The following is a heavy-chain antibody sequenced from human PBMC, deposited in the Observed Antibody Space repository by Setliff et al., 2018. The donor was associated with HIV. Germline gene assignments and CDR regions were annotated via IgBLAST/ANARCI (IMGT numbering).Heavy chain of an antibody. CDR1: GDSINTHY. Sequence: SETLSLTCTVSGDSINTHYWSWIRQPPGKGLEWIGCISHSGNTNFNPSLNSRVTISLDTSKNQFSLRLTSLTAADTAIYYCARSTVGAGASFPWGRGILVTVCS. D-gene: IGHD1-26*01. CDR2: ISHSGNT. J-gene: IGHJ5*02. V-gene: IGHV4-59*11. CDR3: ARSTVGAGASFP.